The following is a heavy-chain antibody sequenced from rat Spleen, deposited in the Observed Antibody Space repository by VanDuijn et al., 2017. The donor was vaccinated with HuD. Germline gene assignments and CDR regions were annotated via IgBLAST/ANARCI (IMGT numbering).Heavy chain of an antibody. J-gene: IGHJ4*01. CDR2: ISYDVRST. D-gene: IGHD1-6*01. Sequence: EVQLVESDGGLVQPGRSLKLSCAASGFTFSDYYMAWVRQAPTKGLEWVATISYDVRSTYYRDSVKGRYTISRDNAKSTLYLKMDGLRFADTATDYCASPGYGSYLDYWGQGASVTVSS. CDR1: GFTFSDYY. CDR3: ASPGYGSYLDY. V-gene: IGHV5-29*01.